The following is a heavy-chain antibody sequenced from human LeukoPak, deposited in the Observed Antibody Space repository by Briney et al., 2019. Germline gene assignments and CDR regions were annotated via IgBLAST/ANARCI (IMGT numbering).Heavy chain of an antibody. CDR1: GDSVSSSIGA. V-gene: IGHV6-1*01. CDR3: ARGEAYSFDH. CDR2: TYYRSKWYN. Sequence: SQTLSLTFAISGDSVSSSIGAWNWIRQSPSRGLEWLGRTYYRSKWYNDYAASVKSRITINPDTSRNQFSLQLNSVTPEDTAVYYCARGEAYSFDHWGQGTLVTVSS. D-gene: IGHD2-15*01. J-gene: IGHJ4*02.